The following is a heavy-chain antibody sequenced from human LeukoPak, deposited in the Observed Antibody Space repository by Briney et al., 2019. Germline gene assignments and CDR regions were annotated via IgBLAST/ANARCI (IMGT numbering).Heavy chain of an antibody. CDR3: ARDCSSTSCQYYYYYGMDV. Sequence: SETLSLTCAVYGGSFSGYYWSWIRQPPGKGLEWIGEINHSGSTNYNPSLKSRVTISVDTSKNQFSLELSSVTAADTAVYYCARDCSSTSCQYYYYYGMDVWGQGTTVTVSS. V-gene: IGHV4-34*01. CDR2: INHSGST. CDR1: GGSFSGYY. D-gene: IGHD2-2*01. J-gene: IGHJ6*02.